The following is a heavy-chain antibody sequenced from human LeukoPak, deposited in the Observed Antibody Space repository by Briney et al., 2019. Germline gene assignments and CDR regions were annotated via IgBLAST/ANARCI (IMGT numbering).Heavy chain of an antibody. J-gene: IGHJ4*02. Sequence: ASVKVSCKASGYIFTNYDITWVRQAPGQGLECMGWISTYNGNTDYGEKFQDRVTMTTDTSTSTAYMDLRSLRSDDTAVYYCARDNNGGNYHEARFDDWGQGALVTVSS. CDR3: ARDNNGGNYHEARFDD. CDR1: GYIFTNYD. CDR2: ISTYNGNT. V-gene: IGHV1-18*01. D-gene: IGHD4/OR15-4a*01.